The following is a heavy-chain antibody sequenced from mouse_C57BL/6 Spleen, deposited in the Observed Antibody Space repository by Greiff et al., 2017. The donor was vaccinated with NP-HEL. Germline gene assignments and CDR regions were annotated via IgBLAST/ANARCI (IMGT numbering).Heavy chain of an antibody. Sequence: EVQLQQSGPELVKPGASVKISCKASGYTFTDYYMNWVKQSHGKSLEWIGDINPNNGGTSYNQKFKGKATLTVDKSSSTAYMELRSLTSEDSAVYYCARHHYDYDGGFAYWGQGTLVTVSA. J-gene: IGHJ3*01. CDR1: GYTFTDYY. CDR3: ARHHYDYDGGFAY. V-gene: IGHV1-26*01. CDR2: INPNNGGT. D-gene: IGHD2-4*01.